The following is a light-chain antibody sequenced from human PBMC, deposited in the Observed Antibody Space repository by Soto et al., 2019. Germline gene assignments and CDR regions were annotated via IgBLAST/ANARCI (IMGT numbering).Light chain of an antibody. Sequence: EIVMTQSPATLSVSPGERATLSCRASQSVSSNLAWYQQKPGQAPRLLIYGASTRATGIPARFSGSGSGTEFTLTISSLQSGDFAVYYCQQYNNWPPPITFGQGTRLEIK. CDR1: QSVSSN. J-gene: IGKJ5*01. V-gene: IGKV3-15*01. CDR3: QQYNNWPPPIT. CDR2: GAS.